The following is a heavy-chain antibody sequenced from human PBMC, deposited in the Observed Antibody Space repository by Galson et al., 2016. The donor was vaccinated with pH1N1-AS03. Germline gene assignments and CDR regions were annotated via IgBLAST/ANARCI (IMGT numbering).Heavy chain of an antibody. V-gene: IGHV3-48*04. CDR1: GFTFRSYS. J-gene: IGHJ5*02. D-gene: IGHD3-10*01. CDR3: VRHNSIDYGSGNEGWFDP. CDR2: ISSSSGTI. Sequence: CAGSGFTFRSYSMNWVRQAPGKGLEWLSFISSSSGTIHYADSVKGRFITSRDNAKNSVYLQMNSLRVADTAVYYCVRHNSIDYGSGNEGWFDPWGQGTLVTVSS.